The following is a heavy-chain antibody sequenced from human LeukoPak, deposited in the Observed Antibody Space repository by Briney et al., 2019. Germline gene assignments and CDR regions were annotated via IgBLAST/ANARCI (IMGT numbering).Heavy chain of an antibody. V-gene: IGHV4-4*07. CDR1: GGSISSYD. CDR3: ARGMAAAYDYNWFDS. Sequence: SETLSLTCTVSGGSISSYDWSWIRQPAGKGPEWIGRIYASGNTRYNPSLKSRLTMSVDTSKNQFSLKLSSVTAADTVVYFCARGMAAAYDYNWFDSWGQGTLVTVSS. D-gene: IGHD5-12*01. CDR2: IYASGNT. J-gene: IGHJ5*01.